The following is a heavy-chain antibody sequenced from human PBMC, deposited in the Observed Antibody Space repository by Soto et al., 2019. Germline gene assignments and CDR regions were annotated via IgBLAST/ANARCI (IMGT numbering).Heavy chain of an antibody. D-gene: IGHD6-19*01. V-gene: IGHV3-74*01. CDR3: ARVLKSSGWDNDVFDI. CDR2: IDTYGSAT. Sequence: PGGSLRLSCAASGFTFSSYWMHWVRQAPGKGLVWVSRIDTYGSATRYADSVKGRFTISRDNANNTLYLQMNTLRAEDTAVYYCARVLKSSGWDNDVFDIWGQGTMVTVSS. J-gene: IGHJ3*02. CDR1: GFTFSSYW.